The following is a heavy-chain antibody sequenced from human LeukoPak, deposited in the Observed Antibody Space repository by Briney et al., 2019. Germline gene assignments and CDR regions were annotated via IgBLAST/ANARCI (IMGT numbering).Heavy chain of an antibody. CDR3: AREGSGYYYPLDY. Sequence: ASVKVSCKAPGYTFTGYYMHWVRQAPGQGLEWMGWINPNSGGTNYAQKFQGRVTMTRDTSISTAYMELSRLRSDDTAVYYCAREGSGYYYPLDYWGQGTLVTVSS. CDR1: GYTFTGYY. J-gene: IGHJ4*02. CDR2: INPNSGGT. D-gene: IGHD3-22*01. V-gene: IGHV1-2*02.